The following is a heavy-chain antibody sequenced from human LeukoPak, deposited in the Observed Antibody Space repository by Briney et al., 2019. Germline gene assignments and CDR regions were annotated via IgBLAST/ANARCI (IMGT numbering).Heavy chain of an antibody. CDR3: ARAPGIAVAGPYYYYYGMDV. D-gene: IGHD6-19*01. CDR2: INPSGGST. J-gene: IGHJ6*02. Sequence: ASVNVSCKASGYTFTTYYMHWVRQAPGQGLEWMGIINPSGGSTSYAQKLQGRVTMTRDTSTSTVYMELSSLRSEDTAVYYCARAPGIAVAGPYYYYYGMDVWGQGTTVTVSS. CDR1: GYTFTTYY. V-gene: IGHV1-46*01.